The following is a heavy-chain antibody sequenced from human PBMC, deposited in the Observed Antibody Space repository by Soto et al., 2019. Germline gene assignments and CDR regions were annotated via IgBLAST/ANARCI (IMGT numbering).Heavy chain of an antibody. Sequence: QVQLQESGPGLVKPSQTLSLTCTVSGVSITSGDYNWSWLRQAPGKGLEWIGFVYSSGRTYSNPSLKSRLTMSADTSKNQFSLKVNSVTAADTAVYYCATLGIAGTTSHYYYAMDVWGQGTPVAVSS. J-gene: IGHJ6*02. V-gene: IGHV4-30-4*01. CDR2: VYSSGRT. CDR3: ATLGIAGTTSHYYYAMDV. D-gene: IGHD1-7*01. CDR1: GVSITSGDYN.